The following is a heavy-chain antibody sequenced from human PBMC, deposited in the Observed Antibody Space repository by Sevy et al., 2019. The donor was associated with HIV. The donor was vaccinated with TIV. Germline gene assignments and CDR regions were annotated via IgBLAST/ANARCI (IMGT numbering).Heavy chain of an antibody. CDR3: AKLYYDCWSGYYPHTFDF. CDR2: ISGSGDST. V-gene: IGHV3-23*01. D-gene: IGHD3-3*01. Sequence: GGSLRLSCAASGFTFSNYAMSWVRQAPGKGLEWVSDISGSGDSTYYADSVKGRFTISRDNSKNTLYVQMSSLRADDSGVYYCAKLYYDCWSGYYPHTFDFWGQGTMVTVSS. CDR1: GFTFSNYA. J-gene: IGHJ3*01.